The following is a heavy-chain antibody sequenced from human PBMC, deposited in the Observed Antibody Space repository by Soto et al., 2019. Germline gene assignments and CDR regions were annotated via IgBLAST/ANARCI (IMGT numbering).Heavy chain of an antibody. D-gene: IGHD6-6*01. J-gene: IGHJ5*02. V-gene: IGHV1-8*01. CDR3: ARGFIAARPWWFDP. CDR2: LNPNSGNT. CDR1: GYTFTSYD. Sequence: QVQLVQSGAEVKKPGASVKVSCKASGYTFTSYDINWVRQATGQGLEWMGWLNPNSGNTGYAQKFQGRVTMTRNTSISTAYMELSSLRSEDTAVYYCARGFIAARPWWFDPWGQGTLVTVSS.